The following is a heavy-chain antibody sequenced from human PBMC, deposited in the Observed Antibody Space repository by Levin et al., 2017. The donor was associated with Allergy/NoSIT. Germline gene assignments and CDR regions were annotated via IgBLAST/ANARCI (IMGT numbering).Heavy chain of an antibody. CDR2: ISHSGST. Sequence: SQTLSLPCAVYGGSFSDSSWSWIRQPPGKGLEWIGDISHSGSTNYNPSLKGRVTISIDTSKNQFSLELSSVTAADTAVYYCARIRVILTGYYRGSQASYYYGMDVWGQGTTVTVSS. J-gene: IGHJ6*02. CDR3: ARIRVILTGYYRGSQASYYYGMDV. V-gene: IGHV4-34*01. CDR1: GGSFSDSS. D-gene: IGHD3-9*01.